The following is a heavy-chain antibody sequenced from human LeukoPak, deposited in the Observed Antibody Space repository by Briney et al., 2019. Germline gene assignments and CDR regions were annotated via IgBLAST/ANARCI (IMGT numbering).Heavy chain of an antibody. D-gene: IGHD3-9*01. Sequence: GGPLRLSCAASGFTFSSYSMNWVRQAPGKGLEWVSSISSSSSYIYYADSVKGRFTISRDNAKNSLYLQMNSLRAEDTAVYYCARDLRDILTGPYYYYYGMDVWGQGTTVTVSS. J-gene: IGHJ6*02. CDR1: GFTFSSYS. CDR3: ARDLRDILTGPYYYYYGMDV. V-gene: IGHV3-21*01. CDR2: ISSSSSYI.